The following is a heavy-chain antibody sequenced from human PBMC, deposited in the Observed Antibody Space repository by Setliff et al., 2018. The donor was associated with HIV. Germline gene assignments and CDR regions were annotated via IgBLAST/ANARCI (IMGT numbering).Heavy chain of an antibody. Sequence: SETLSLTCTVSGDSISSHSWSWIRQPPGKGLEWIGTLYHSGSTIYNSSLKSRVTISGDPSNNQLSLSLSSVTAADTAVYYCARPVSKYFYGMDVWGRGTTVTVSS. V-gene: IGHV4-59*11. CDR1: GDSISSHS. CDR3: ARPVSKYFYGMDV. J-gene: IGHJ6*02. CDR2: LYHSGST.